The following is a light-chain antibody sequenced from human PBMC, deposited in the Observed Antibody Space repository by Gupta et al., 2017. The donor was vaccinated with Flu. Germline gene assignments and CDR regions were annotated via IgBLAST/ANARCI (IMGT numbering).Light chain of an antibody. CDR2: EVR. V-gene: IGLV2-23*02. CDR3: CSYAGGSTWV. J-gene: IGLJ2*01. Sequence: QSALTQPASVSGSPGQSITISCPGTSSDVGRYNLVSWYQQHPGKAPKLMIYEVRKRPSGVSNRFSGSKSGNTASLTISGLQTEDEADYYCCSYAGGSTWVFGGGTKLTVL. CDR1: SSDVGRYNL.